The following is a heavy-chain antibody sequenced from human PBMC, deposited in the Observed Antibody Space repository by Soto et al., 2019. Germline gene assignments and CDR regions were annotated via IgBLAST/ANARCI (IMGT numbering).Heavy chain of an antibody. J-gene: IGHJ6*02. CDR3: AKSPLPEAFSRGMEFFFGMDV. Sequence: EEQLVESGGGLVEPGRPLRLSCAGSGFNFDDYAMNWVRHAPGRGLEWVSGITWNGDSVAYASSVRGRFIISRDNAQNSLYLQMNSLRPEDTAVYFCAKSPLPEAFSRGMEFFFGMDVWGQGTSVTVSS. D-gene: IGHD6-19*01. V-gene: IGHV3-9*01. CDR1: GFNFDDYA. CDR2: ITWNGDSV.